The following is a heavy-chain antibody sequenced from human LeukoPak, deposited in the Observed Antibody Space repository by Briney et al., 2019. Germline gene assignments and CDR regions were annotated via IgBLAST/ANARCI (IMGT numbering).Heavy chain of an antibody. CDR2: INHSGST. D-gene: IGHD6-6*01. Sequence: SETLSLTCTVSGGSISTYYWSWIRQPPGKGLEWIGEINHSGSTNYNPSLKSRVTISVDTSKNQFSLKLSSVTAADTAVYYCARASGGSSPFDYWGQGTLVTVSS. J-gene: IGHJ4*02. V-gene: IGHV4-34*01. CDR3: ARASGGSSPFDY. CDR1: GGSISTYY.